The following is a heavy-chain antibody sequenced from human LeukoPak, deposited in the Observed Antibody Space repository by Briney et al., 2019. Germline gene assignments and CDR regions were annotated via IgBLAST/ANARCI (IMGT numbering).Heavy chain of an antibody. CDR2: VYTDGNI. CDR1: GGSISSGSYY. D-gene: IGHD3-16*02. J-gene: IGHJ4*02. V-gene: IGHV4-61*02. Sequence: SSETLSLTCTVSGGSISSGSYYWSWVRQPAGKGLECIGRVYTDGNINYNPSLKSRVTISVNTSKNQFSLRLSSVTAADTAVYYCARESFGGVIVNCFDYWGQGTLVTVSS. CDR3: ARESFGGVIVNCFDY.